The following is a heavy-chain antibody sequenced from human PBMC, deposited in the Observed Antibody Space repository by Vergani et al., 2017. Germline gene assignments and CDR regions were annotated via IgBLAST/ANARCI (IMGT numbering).Heavy chain of an antibody. D-gene: IGHD1-26*01. V-gene: IGHV1-2*02. J-gene: IGHJ4*02. CDR2: IIPIFGTA. CDR3: ARPISGTYPDY. CDR1: GYTLSRYS. Sequence: QVQLVQSGSELKKPGASVKVSCKASGYTLSRYSIYWVRQAPGQGLEWMGGIIPIFGTANYAQKFQGRVTMTRDTSISTAYMELSRLRSDDTAVYYCARPISGTYPDYWGQGTLVTVSS.